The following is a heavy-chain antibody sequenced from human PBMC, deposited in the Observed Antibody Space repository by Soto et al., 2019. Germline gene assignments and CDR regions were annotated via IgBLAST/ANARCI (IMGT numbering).Heavy chain of an antibody. CDR2: IRSKAYGGTT. CDR1: GFTFGDYA. CDR3: TRDRGGLCSGGSCYTPHAFDI. D-gene: IGHD2-15*01. Sequence: GGSLRLSCTASGFTFGDYAMSWFRQAPGKGLEWVGFIRSKAYGGTTEYAASVKGRFTISRDDSKSIAYLQMNSLKTEDTAVYYCTRDRGGLCSGGSCYTPHAFDIWGQGTMVTVSS. V-gene: IGHV3-49*03. J-gene: IGHJ3*02.